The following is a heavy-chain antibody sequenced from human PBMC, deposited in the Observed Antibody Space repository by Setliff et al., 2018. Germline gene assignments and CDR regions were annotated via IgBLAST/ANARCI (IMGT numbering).Heavy chain of an antibody. V-gene: IGHV4-34*01. D-gene: IGHD2-15*01. CDR3: ARKKTVYWYYGMDV. CDR1: GGSFSGYY. Sequence: PSETLSLTCAVYGGSFSGYYWSWIRQPPGKGLEWIGEINHSGSTNYNPSLKSRVTISVDTSKNRFSLKLSSVTAADTAVYYCARKKTVYWYYGMDVWGQGTTVTVSS. J-gene: IGHJ6*02. CDR2: INHSGST.